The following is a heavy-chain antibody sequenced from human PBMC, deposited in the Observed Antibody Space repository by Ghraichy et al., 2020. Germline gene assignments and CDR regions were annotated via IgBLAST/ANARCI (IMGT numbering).Heavy chain of an antibody. CDR1: GGSISSSNW. D-gene: IGHD6-13*01. CDR3: ARDPDVAAAGTGGYYYFYGMDV. J-gene: IGHJ6*02. V-gene: IGHV4-4*02. CDR2: IYHSGST. Sequence: SETLSLTCAVSGGSISSSNWWSWVRQPPGKGLEWIGEIYHSGSTNYNPSLKSRVTISVDKSKNQFSLKLSSVTAADTAVYYCARDPDVAAAGTGGYYYFYGMDVWGQGTTVTVSS.